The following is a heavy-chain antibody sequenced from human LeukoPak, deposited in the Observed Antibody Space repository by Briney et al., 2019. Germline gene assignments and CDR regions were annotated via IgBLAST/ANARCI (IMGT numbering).Heavy chain of an antibody. V-gene: IGHV1-69*06. J-gene: IGHJ6*03. CDR1: GGTFSSYA. CDR3: ARGRGYSYGITYYYYYYMDV. CDR2: IIPIFGTA. D-gene: IGHD5-18*01. Sequence: SVKVSFKASGGTFSSYAISWVRQAPGQGLEWMGGIIPIFGTANYAQKFQGRVTITADKSTSTAYMELSSLRSEDTAVYYCARGRGYSYGITYYYYYYMDVWGKGTTVTVSS.